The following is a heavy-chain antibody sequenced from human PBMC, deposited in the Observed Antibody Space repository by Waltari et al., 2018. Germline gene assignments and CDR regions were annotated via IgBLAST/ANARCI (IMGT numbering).Heavy chain of an antibody. V-gene: IGHV3-15*02. CDR1: GLTFSKIW. Sequence: EVQLVESGGTLVKPGGSLRLSCEVSGLTFSKIWLSWVLQAPGKGLEWVGRIKSKSDGGSTDYAAPVSGRFSISRDDSKNMLFLEMNSLKTEDTAVYYCAGGPGTYWSGLLDYWGQGAQVTVSS. CDR2: IKSKSDGGST. J-gene: IGHJ4*02. D-gene: IGHD3-3*01. CDR3: AGGPGTYWSGLLDY.